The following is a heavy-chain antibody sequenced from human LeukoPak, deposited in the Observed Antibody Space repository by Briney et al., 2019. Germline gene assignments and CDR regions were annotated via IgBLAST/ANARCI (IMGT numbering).Heavy chain of an antibody. CDR2: ISSSGSTI. CDR3: ARGEYSSSFYYFDY. V-gene: IGHV3-11*01. D-gene: IGHD6-13*01. J-gene: IGHJ4*02. CDR1: GFTFSDYY. Sequence: GGSLRLSCAASGFTFSDYYMSWLRQAPGKGLEWVSYISSSGSTIYYADSVKGRFTISGDNAKNSLYLQMNSLRAEDTAVYYCARGEYSSSFYYFDYWGRGTLVTVSS.